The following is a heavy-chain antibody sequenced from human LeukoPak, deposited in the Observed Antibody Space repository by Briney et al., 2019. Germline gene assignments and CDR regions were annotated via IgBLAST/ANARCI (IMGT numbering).Heavy chain of an antibody. CDR3: ARHWAIPEPFDY. CDR1: GGSISSSSYY. CDR2: IYYSGST. V-gene: IGHV4-39*01. J-gene: IGHJ4*02. Sequence: SETLSLTCTVSGGSISSSSYYWGWIRQPPGKGLEWIGSIYYSGSTYYNPSLKSRVTISVDTSKNQFSLKLSSVTAADTAVYYCARHWAIPEPFDYWGQGTLVTVSS. D-gene: IGHD1-14*01.